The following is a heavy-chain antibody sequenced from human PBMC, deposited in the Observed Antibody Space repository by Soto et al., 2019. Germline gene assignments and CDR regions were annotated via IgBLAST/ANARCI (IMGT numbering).Heavy chain of an antibody. CDR3: ARVELLWFGEYSHRWFDP. CDR2: ISAYNGNT. CDR1: GYTFTSYG. D-gene: IGHD3-10*01. V-gene: IGHV1-18*01. Sequence: ASVKVSCKASGYTFTSYGISWVRQAPGQGLEWMGWISAYNGNTNYAQKLQGRVTMTTDTSTSTAYMELRSLRSDVTAVYYCARVELLWFGEYSHRWFDPWGQGTLVTVSS. J-gene: IGHJ5*02.